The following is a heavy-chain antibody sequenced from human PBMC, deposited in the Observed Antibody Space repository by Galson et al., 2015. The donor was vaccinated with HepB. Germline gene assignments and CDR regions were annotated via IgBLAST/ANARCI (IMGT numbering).Heavy chain of an antibody. CDR1: GFTFSSYW. D-gene: IGHD3-10*01. CDR3: ASAWFGEIYYYGMDV. V-gene: IGHV3-7*01. J-gene: IGHJ6*02. CDR2: IKQDGSEK. Sequence: LRLSCAASGFTFSSYWMSWVRQAPGKGLEWVANIKQDGSEKYYVDSVKGRFTISRDNAKNSLYLQMNSLRAEDTAVYYCASAWFGEIYYYGMDVWGQGTTVTVSS.